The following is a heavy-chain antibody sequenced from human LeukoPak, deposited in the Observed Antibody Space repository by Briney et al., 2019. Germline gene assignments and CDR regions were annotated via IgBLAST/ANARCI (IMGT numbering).Heavy chain of an antibody. CDR3: ARLRWPRGGRSSFDY. CDR1: GYSFTTHW. J-gene: IGHJ4*02. CDR2: VNPGDSDT. V-gene: IGHV5-51*01. Sequence: GESLKISCKGSGYSFTTHWIGWVRQMPGKGLEWMGIVNPGDSDTKYSPSFQGQVTISADKSITTACLQWSSLKASDTAMYYCARLRWPRGGRSSFDYWGQGALVTVSS. D-gene: IGHD3-10*01.